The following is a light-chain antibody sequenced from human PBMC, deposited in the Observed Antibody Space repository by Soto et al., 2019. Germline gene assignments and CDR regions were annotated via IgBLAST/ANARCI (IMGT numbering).Light chain of an antibody. V-gene: IGLV2-23*01. CDR1: SSDVDSYNL. CDR3: CSSAGSSSLL. Sequence: QSALTQPASVSGSPGQSITISCTGTSSDVDSYNLVSWYQHHPGKAPKLLIYGGNERPSGVSNRFSGSKAGNTASLTISGLQAEDEADYYCCSSAGSSSLLFGGGTKLTVL. CDR2: GGN. J-gene: IGLJ3*02.